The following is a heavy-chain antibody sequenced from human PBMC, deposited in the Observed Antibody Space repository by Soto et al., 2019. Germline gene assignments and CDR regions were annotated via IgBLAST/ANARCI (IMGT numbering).Heavy chain of an antibody. CDR3: NMVEMATIEDY. J-gene: IGHJ4*02. CDR1: GGSFSGYY. Sequence: ETLSLTCAVYGGSFSGYYWSWIRQPPGKGLEWIGEINHSGSTNYNPSLKSRVTISVDTSKNQFSLKLSSVTAADTAVYYCNMVEMATIEDYCGQGTLVTVSS. CDR2: INHSGST. V-gene: IGHV4-34*01. D-gene: IGHD5-12*01.